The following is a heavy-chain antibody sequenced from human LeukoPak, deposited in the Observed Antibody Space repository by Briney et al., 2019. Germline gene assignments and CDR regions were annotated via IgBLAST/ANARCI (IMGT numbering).Heavy chain of an antibody. CDR1: GFTFSSHA. CDR2: ISGSGGST. D-gene: IGHD3-22*01. CDR3: AKDRYYDSSGYYYR. Sequence: PGGSLRLSCAASGFTFSSHAMSWVRQAPGKGLEWVSAISGSGGSTYYADSVKGRFTISRDNSKNTLYLQMNSLRADDTAVYYCAKDRYYDSSGYYYRWGQGTLVTVSS. J-gene: IGHJ5*02. V-gene: IGHV3-23*01.